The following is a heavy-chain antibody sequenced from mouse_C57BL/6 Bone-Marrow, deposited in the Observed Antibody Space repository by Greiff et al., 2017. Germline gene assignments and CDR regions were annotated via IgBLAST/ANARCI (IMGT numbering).Heavy chain of an antibody. D-gene: IGHD1-1*02. CDR2: INPSNGGT. CDR1: GYTFTSYW. CDR3: ARSVVRGAWFAY. J-gene: IGHJ3*01. V-gene: IGHV1-53*01. Sequence: VQLQQPGTELVKPGASVKLSCKASGYTFTSYWMHWVKQRPGQGLEWIGNINPSNGGTNYNEQFKSKATLTVDNSSSTAYMQLSSLTSEDSAVYYCARSVVRGAWFAYWCQGTLITVSA.